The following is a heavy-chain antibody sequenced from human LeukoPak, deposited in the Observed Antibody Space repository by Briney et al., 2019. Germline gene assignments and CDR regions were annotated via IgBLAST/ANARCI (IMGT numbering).Heavy chain of an antibody. Sequence: KASETLSLTCTVSGGSISSSSYYWGWIRQPPGKGLEWIGSTYYSGSTYYNPSLKSRVTISVDTSKNQFSLKLSSVTAADTAVYYCARDLGYCSSTSCRYFDYWGQGTLVTVSS. J-gene: IGHJ4*02. D-gene: IGHD2-2*01. CDR3: ARDLGYCSSTSCRYFDY. CDR2: TYYSGST. V-gene: IGHV4-39*07. CDR1: GGSISSSSYY.